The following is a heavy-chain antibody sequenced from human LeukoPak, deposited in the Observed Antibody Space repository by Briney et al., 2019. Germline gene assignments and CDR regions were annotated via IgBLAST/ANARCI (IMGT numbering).Heavy chain of an antibody. CDR3: ARDKAYTYWYFDL. J-gene: IGHJ2*01. V-gene: IGHV3-30*07. D-gene: IGHD2-2*02. Sequence: SVKGRFTISRDNSKNTLYLQMNSLRAEDTAVYYCARDKAYTYWYFDLWGRGTLVTVSS.